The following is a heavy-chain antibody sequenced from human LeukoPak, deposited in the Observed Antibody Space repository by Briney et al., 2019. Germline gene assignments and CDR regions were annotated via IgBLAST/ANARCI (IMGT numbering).Heavy chain of an antibody. D-gene: IGHD1-26*01. CDR3: ARDGIAVTYYYYYMDV. J-gene: IGHJ6*03. Sequence: YADSVKGRFTISRDNSKNTLYLQMNSLRAEDTAVYYCARDGIAVTYYYYYMDVWGKGTTVSVSS. V-gene: IGHV3-30*03.